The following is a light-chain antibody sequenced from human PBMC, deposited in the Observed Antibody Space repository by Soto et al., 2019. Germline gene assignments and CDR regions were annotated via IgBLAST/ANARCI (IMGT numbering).Light chain of an antibody. CDR3: QQFRTSVT. CDR1: QSIGNNY. V-gene: IGKV3-20*01. Sequence: EIVLTQSPGTLSLSPGERATLSCRASQSIGNNYLAWYQQKPGQAPRLLIDGSSTRDTGIPDRFSGSGSGTDFTLTISRLEPEDFALSYCQQFRTSVTFGQGTKVE. J-gene: IGKJ1*01. CDR2: GSS.